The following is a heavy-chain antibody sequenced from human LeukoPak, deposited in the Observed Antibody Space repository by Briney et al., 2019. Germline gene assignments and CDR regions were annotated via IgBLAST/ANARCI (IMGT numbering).Heavy chain of an antibody. CDR1: GFTFSSYA. CDR2: ISGSGGST. CDR3: AASLRVTTDLGMDD. Sequence: GGSLRLSCAASGFTFSSYAMSWVRQAPGKGLEWVSAISGSGGSTYYADSVKGRFTISRDNSKNTLYLQMNSLRSEDTAAYYCAASLRVTTDLGMDDWGQGTLVTVSS. J-gene: IGHJ4*02. V-gene: IGHV3-23*01. D-gene: IGHD4-17*01.